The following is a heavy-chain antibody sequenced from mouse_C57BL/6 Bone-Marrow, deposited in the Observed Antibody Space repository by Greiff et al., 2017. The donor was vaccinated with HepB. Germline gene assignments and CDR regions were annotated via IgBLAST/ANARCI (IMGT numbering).Heavy chain of an antibody. CDR1: GYTFTSYW. Sequence: QVQLQQPGAELVKPGASVKMSCKASGYTFTSYWLTWVKQRPGQGLEWIGDIYPGSGSTNYNEKFKSKATLTVDTSSSTAYMQLSSLTSEDSAVYYCARRDYGSSSAWFAYWGQGTLVTVSA. D-gene: IGHD1-1*01. CDR3: ARRDYGSSSAWFAY. CDR2: IYPGSGST. J-gene: IGHJ3*01. V-gene: IGHV1-55*01.